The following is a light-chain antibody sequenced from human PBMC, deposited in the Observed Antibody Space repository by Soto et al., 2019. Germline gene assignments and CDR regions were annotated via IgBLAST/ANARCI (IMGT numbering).Light chain of an antibody. CDR2: DVT. J-gene: IGLJ1*01. V-gene: IGLV2-14*03. Sequence: QSAPTQPASVSGSPGQSTTISCSGTSSDVGSHNCASWYQQHPGKAPKLMIYDVTNRPSGVSYRFSGSNSANTASLTIAGLQAEDDADYYCSSCTSSNTFVFGTGTKVTVL. CDR1: SSDVGSHNC. CDR3: SSCTSSNTFV.